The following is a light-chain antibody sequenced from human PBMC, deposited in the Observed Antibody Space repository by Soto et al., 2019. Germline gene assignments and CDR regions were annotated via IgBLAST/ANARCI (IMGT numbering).Light chain of an antibody. Sequence: DMVMTQSPAPLSVSPGERATLSCRASQTISSNLAWYQQKPGQTPRLLIYGASTSAAGIPARFSGSGSGTDFTLATTSLQSEDFPVYYCEQHNNWPAFTYGLGTKVDIK. J-gene: IGKJ3*01. CDR2: GAS. CDR1: QTISSN. V-gene: IGKV3-15*01. CDR3: EQHNNWPAFT.